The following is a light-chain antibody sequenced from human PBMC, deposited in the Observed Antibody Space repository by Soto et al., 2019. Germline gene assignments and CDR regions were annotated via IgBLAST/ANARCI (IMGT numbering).Light chain of an antibody. CDR1: QSVLYSSNNKNY. V-gene: IGKV4-1*01. J-gene: IGKJ2*01. Sequence: DIVMTQSPDSLAVSLGERATINCKSSQSVLYSSNNKNYLAWYQQKPGQPPKLLIYWASTRESGVPDRFSGGGSGTDFTLTISSLQAEDVAVYYCQQYYNIPYTFGQWTKLEIK. CDR2: WAS. CDR3: QQYYNIPYT.